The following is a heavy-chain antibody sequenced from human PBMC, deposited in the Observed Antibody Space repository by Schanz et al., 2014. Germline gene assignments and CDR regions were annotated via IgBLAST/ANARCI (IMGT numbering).Heavy chain of an antibody. CDR2: ISAYTNNT. V-gene: IGHV1-18*01. Sequence: GPEVKEPGASVKVSCEASRYTFNTYGLNWVRQAPGQGLEWMGWISAYTNNTNYAQKVQGRVTMTTDTSTGTASMELSSLRSEDTAVYYCARGPSQGYSYGHNIGAYYYGMDVWGQGTTVTVSS. J-gene: IGHJ6*02. CDR1: RYTFNTYG. D-gene: IGHD5-18*01. CDR3: ARGPSQGYSYGHNIGAYYYGMDV.